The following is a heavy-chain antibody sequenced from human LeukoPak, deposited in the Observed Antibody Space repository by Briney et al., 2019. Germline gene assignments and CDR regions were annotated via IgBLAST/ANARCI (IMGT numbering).Heavy chain of an antibody. CDR3: ARDRVDYDYVWGSYRPREGHYYYMDV. CDR1: GFTVSSNY. Sequence: GGSLRLPCVASGFTVSSNYMSWVRQAPGKGLEWVSVIYAGGNTYYADSVKGRFTISRDNSKNTLYLQMNSLRAEDTAVYYCARDRVDYDYVWGSYRPREGHYYYMDVWGKGTTVTVSS. CDR2: IYAGGNT. J-gene: IGHJ6*03. D-gene: IGHD3-16*02. V-gene: IGHV3-53*01.